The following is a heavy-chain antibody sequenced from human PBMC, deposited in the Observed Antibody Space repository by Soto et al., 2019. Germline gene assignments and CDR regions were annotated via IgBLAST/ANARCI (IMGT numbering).Heavy chain of an antibody. CDR1: EYTFSDYS. CDR2: INPSVGTT. CDR3: ARDLFSSSWYVRAFDV. V-gene: IGHV1-46*03. D-gene: IGHD6-13*01. Sequence: QVQLVQSGAEVKKPGASVKLSCKASEYTFSDYSLHWVRQAPGQGLEWMGIINPSVGTTTYAQRFQDSVIMTRDTSTSTVYMELSSLRSEDTAVYYCARDLFSSSWYVRAFDVWGQGTMVTVSS. J-gene: IGHJ3*01.